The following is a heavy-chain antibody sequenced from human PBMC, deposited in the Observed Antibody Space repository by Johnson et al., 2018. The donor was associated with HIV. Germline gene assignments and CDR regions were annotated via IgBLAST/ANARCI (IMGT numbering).Heavy chain of an antibody. CDR3: AREGRLGSYLGGVAFDI. V-gene: IGHV3-30*04. D-gene: IGHD1-26*01. Sequence: QVQLVESGGGVVQPGRSLRLSCAASGFTFSSYAMHWVRQAPGKGLEWVAVISYDGSNKYYADSVKGRFTISRDNSKNTVYLQMNSLRAEDTAVYYCAREGRLGSYLGGVAFDIWGQGTWSPSLQ. CDR1: GFTFSSYA. J-gene: IGHJ3*02. CDR2: ISYDGSNK.